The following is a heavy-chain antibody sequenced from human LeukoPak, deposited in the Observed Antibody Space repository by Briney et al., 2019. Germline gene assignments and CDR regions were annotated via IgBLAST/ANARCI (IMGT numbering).Heavy chain of an antibody. Sequence: GGSLRLSCAASAFTFSSYSMNWVRQAPGKGLEWVSYISSSSGIIYYADSVKGRFTISRDNAKNSLYLQMNSLRAEDTAVYYCASTIHYYGSGSYYKSYYYYMDVWGKGTTVTVSS. J-gene: IGHJ6*03. V-gene: IGHV3-48*01. CDR3: ASTIHYYGSGSYYKSYYYYMDV. D-gene: IGHD3-10*01. CDR2: ISSSSGII. CDR1: AFTFSSYS.